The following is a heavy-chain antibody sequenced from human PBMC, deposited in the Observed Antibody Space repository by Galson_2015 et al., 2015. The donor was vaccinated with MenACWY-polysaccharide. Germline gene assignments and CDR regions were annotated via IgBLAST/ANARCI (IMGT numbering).Heavy chain of an antibody. CDR1: GYTFTTYS. V-gene: IGHV7-4-1*02. CDR3: ARDPTDKVTTVPARRFGS. Sequence: SVKVSCKASGYTFTTYSMNWVRQAPGQGLEWMGWINTNTGNPTYAQGFTGRFVFSLDSSVSTAYLQISSLKAEDTAVYYCARDPTDKVTTVPARRFGSWGRGTVVTVAS. CDR2: INTNTGNP. J-gene: IGHJ4*02. D-gene: IGHD4-17*01.